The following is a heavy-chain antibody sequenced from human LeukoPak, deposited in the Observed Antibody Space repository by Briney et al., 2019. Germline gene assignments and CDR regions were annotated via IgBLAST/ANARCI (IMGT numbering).Heavy chain of an antibody. CDR3: ARGGRVYDILTGNDY. V-gene: IGHV6-1*01. Sequence: SQTLSLTCAISGDSVSSNSAAWNWIRQSPSRGLEWLGRTYYRSKWYNDYAVSVKSRITINPDTSKNQFSLKLSSVTAADTAVYYCARGGRVYDILTGNDYWGQGTLVAVSS. CDR1: GDSVSSNSAA. D-gene: IGHD3-9*01. CDR2: TYYRSKWYN. J-gene: IGHJ4*02.